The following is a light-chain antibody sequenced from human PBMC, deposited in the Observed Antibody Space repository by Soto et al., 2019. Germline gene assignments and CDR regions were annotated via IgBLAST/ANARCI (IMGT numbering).Light chain of an antibody. Sequence: QSALTQPASVSGSPGQSITPSCTGTSSDVGSYNLVSWYQQHPGKAPKLMIYEGSKRPSGVSNRFSGSKSGNTASLTISGLRAEDEADYYCCSFSGSNTFVFGTGTNVTVL. CDR1: SSDVGSYNL. CDR2: EGS. V-gene: IGLV2-23*03. J-gene: IGLJ1*01. CDR3: CSFSGSNTFV.